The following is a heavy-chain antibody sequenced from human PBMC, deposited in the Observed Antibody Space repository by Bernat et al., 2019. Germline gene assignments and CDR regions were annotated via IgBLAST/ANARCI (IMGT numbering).Heavy chain of an antibody. J-gene: IGHJ4*02. CDR1: GFTFSSYW. D-gene: IGHD3-10*01. CDR3: ARSFGTQYYFDY. Sequence: EVQLVESGGGLVQPGGSLRLSCAASGFTFSSYWMSWVRQAPGKGLEWVANIKQDGSEKYYADSVKGRFTISRDNSKNTLYLQMNSLRAEDTAVYYCARSFGTQYYFDYWGQGTLVTVSS. V-gene: IGHV3-7*01. CDR2: IKQDGSEK.